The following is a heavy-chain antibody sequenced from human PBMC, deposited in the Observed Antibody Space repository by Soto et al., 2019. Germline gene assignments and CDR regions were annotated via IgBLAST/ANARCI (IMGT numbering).Heavy chain of an antibody. CDR2: INHSGST. CDR1: GGSFSGYY. V-gene: IGHV4-34*01. CDR3: ARGTVVAATTYYYYYGMDV. Sequence: PSETLSLACAVYGGSFSGYYWSWIRQPPGKGLEWIGEINHSGSTNYNPALKSRVTISVDTSKNQFSLKLSSVTAADTAVYYCARGTVVAATTYYYYYGMDVWGQGTTVT. J-gene: IGHJ6*02. D-gene: IGHD2-15*01.